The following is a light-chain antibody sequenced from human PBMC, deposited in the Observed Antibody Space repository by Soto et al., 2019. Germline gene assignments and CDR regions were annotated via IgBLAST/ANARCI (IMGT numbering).Light chain of an antibody. J-gene: IGKJ1*01. CDR2: AAS. CDR3: LQDYNDPST. CDR1: QDISND. V-gene: IGKV1-6*01. Sequence: AIQMTQSPSSLSASVGDRVTITCRASQDISNDLGWYQEKPGQAPKLLIYAASNLQSGVPSRFSGSGSGTNFTLTISSLQPEVFTTYDCLQDYNDPSTFGQGTKVAI.